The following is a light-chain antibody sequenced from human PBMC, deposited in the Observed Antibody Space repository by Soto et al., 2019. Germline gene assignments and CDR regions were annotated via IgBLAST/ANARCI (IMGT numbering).Light chain of an antibody. J-gene: IGLJ1*01. CDR2: GNS. CDR1: SSNIGAGYD. Sequence: QSALTQPPSVSGPPGQRVTISCTGSSSNIGAGYDVHWYQQLPGTAPKLLIYGNSNRPSGVPDRFSGSKSGTSASLAITGLQAEDEADYYCQSYDSSLSGSYVFGTGTKVTVL. CDR3: QSYDSSLSGSYV. V-gene: IGLV1-40*01.